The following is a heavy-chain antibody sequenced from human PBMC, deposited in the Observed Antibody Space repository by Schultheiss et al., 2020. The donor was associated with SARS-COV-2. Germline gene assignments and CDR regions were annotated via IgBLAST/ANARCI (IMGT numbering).Heavy chain of an antibody. CDR2: IWYDGSNK. J-gene: IGHJ4*02. CDR3: ARDMGDCSSTTCYFGIDC. Sequence: GGSLRLSCSASGFTFSSYAMHWVRQAPGKGLEWVAVIWYDGSNKYYADSVKGRFTISRDNSKNTLYLQMNRLRDEDTAVYYCARDMGDCSSTTCYFGIDCWGQGTLVTVSS. D-gene: IGHD2-2*01. V-gene: IGHV3-30*01. CDR1: GFTFSSYA.